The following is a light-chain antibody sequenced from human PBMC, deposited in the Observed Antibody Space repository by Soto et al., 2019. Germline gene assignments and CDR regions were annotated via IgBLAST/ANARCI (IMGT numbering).Light chain of an antibody. J-gene: IGKJ4*01. CDR3: QQYHSYPLT. Sequence: DIQMTQSPFTLSASIGDRVTITSRASQSINNWLAWYQQKPGKPPKVLIYGASNLQSGVPPRFSGSGSGTDFTLAISSLQPDDFATYYCQQYHSYPLTFGGGTKVDIK. CDR1: QSINNW. V-gene: IGKV1-5*01. CDR2: GAS.